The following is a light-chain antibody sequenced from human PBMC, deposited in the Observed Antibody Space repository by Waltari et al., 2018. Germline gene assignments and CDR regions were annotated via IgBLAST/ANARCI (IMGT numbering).Light chain of an antibody. CDR3: QHYGTSLPWT. CDR2: GTS. CDR1: QSVSDSY. Sequence: EIALVQSPGSLSLSPGESATISCRASQSVSDSYSAWFQHNPGQPPRLLIFGTSTRVTGIPDRFSGSGSGIEFTLTISRVEAEDFAVYFCQHYGTSLPWTFGQGTKVEIK. V-gene: IGKV3-20*01. J-gene: IGKJ1*01.